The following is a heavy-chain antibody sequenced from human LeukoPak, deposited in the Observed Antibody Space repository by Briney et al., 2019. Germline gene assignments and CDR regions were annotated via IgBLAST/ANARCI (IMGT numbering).Heavy chain of an antibody. CDR3: ARTMVYYYYMDV. Sequence: SETLSLTCTVSGGSISSYYGSWIRQPPGKGLEWIGYIYYSGSTNYNPSLKSRVTISVDTSKNQFSLKLSSVTAADTAVYYCARTMVYYYYMDVWGKGTTVTISS. CDR1: GGSISSYY. V-gene: IGHV4-59*01. CDR2: IYYSGST. D-gene: IGHD4/OR15-4a*01. J-gene: IGHJ6*03.